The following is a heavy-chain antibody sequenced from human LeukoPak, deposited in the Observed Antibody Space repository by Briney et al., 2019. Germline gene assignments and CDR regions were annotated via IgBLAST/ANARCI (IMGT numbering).Heavy chain of an antibody. V-gene: IGHV4-39*07. J-gene: IGHJ3*02. CDR2: IYYSGST. Sequence: SETLSLTCTVSGGSISSSSYYWGWIRQPPGKGLEWIGSIYYSGSTYYNPSLKSRVTISVDTSKNQFSLKLSSVTAADTAVYYCARDRTGYYDSSGLNDAFDIWGQGTMVTVSS. D-gene: IGHD3-22*01. CDR1: GGSISSSSYY. CDR3: ARDRTGYYDSSGLNDAFDI.